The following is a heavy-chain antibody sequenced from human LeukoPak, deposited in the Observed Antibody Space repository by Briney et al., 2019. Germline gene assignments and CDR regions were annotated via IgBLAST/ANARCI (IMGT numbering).Heavy chain of an antibody. D-gene: IGHD6-19*01. CDR2: INPNSGGT. J-gene: IGHJ4*02. V-gene: IGHV1-2*02. Sequence: ASVKVSCKASGYTFTGYYMHWVRQAPGQGLEWMGWINPNSGGTNYAQKFQGRVTMTRDTSISIAYMELSRLRSDDTAVYYCARELEQWLVRGDYWGQGTLVTVSS. CDR1: GYTFTGYY. CDR3: ARELEQWLVRGDY.